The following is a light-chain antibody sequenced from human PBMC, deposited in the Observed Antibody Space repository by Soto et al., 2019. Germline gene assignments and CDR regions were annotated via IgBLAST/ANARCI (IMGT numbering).Light chain of an antibody. V-gene: IGKV3-20*01. J-gene: IGKJ1*01. CDR2: GAS. CDR1: QNILSN. CDR3: QQYGSSGTWT. Sequence: EIVMTQSPATLSVSAGERATLSCRASQNILSNLAWYQQKPGQAPRLLIYGASTRATGIPDRFSGSGSGTDFTLTISRLEPEDFAVYYCQQYGSSGTWTFGQGTKVDIK.